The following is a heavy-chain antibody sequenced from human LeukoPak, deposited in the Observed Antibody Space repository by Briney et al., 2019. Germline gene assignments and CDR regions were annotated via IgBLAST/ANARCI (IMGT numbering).Heavy chain of an antibody. J-gene: IGHJ6*03. D-gene: IGHD3-22*01. CDR1: GGSISSYY. CDR3: ARAASYDSSGYYYGYYYYMDV. V-gene: IGHV4-59*01. Sequence: SETLSLTCTLAGGSISSYYWSWIRQPPGKGLEWIGYIYYRGSTNYNTSLKSRVTISVDASKNQCSLKLSSVTAADTAVFYCARAASYDSSGYYYGYYYYMDVWGKGTTVTVSS. CDR2: IYYRGST.